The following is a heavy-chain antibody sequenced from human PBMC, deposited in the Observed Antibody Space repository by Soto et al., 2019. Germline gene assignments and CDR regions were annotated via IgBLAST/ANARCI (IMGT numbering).Heavy chain of an antibody. CDR2: ISYDGSNK. D-gene: IGHD6-13*01. J-gene: IGHJ4*02. CDR1: GFTFSSYA. V-gene: IGHV3-30-3*01. CDR3: ASRGFAAAGSDY. Sequence: QVQLVESGGGVVQPGRSLRLSCAASGFTFSSYAMHWVRQAPGKGLEWVAVISYDGSNKYYADSVKGRFTISRDNSKNTLYLQMNSLRAEDTAVYYCASRGFAAAGSDYWGQGTLVTVSS.